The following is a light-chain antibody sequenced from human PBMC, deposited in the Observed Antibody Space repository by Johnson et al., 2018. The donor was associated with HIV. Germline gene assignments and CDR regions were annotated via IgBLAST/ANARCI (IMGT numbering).Light chain of an antibody. J-gene: IGLJ1*01. Sequence: QSVLTQPPSVSAAPGQKVTTSCSGSSSNIGNNYVSWYQQLPGXXXXLXXXXNNXXXSXXXXXXXXXPSXXXAPXXIPGLPPADESDYYCGTWDSSLSAYVFGTGTKVTVL. CDR2: XNN. CDR1: SSNIGNNY. V-gene: IGLV1-51*01. CDR3: GTWDSSLSAYV.